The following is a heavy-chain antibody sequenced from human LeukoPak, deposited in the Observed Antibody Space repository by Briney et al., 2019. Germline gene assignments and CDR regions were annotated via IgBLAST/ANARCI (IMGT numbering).Heavy chain of an antibody. D-gene: IGHD3-10*01. CDR1: GFTFSRYW. Sequence: GGSLRLSCAASGFTFSRYWMSWVREAPGKGLGWVANIKHDGSEKNYVDSVKGRFTISRDNAKNSVHLQVNNLRAEDTALYYCARDEAWSSDYWGQGTLVTVSS. CDR3: ARDEAWSSDY. J-gene: IGHJ4*02. V-gene: IGHV3-7*05. CDR2: IKHDGSEK.